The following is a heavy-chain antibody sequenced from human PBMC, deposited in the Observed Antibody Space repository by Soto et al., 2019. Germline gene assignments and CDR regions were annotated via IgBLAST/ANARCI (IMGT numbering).Heavy chain of an antibody. Sequence: QVQLQQWGAGLLKPSETLSLTCAVYGGFFSGYYWSWIRQPPGKGLEWIGEINHSGSTNYNPSLTSLVTISVDTSKNQFSLKLSAVTAADTAVYYCARGKRARVRGGTFDYRGQGTLVTVSS. V-gene: IGHV4-34*01. J-gene: IGHJ4*02. CDR3: ARGKRARVRGGTFDY. D-gene: IGHD3-10*01. CDR2: INHSGST. CDR1: GGFFSGYY.